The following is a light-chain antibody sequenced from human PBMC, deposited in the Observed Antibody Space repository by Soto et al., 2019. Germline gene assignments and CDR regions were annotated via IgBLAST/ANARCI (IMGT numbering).Light chain of an antibody. CDR3: QQYNPNSALT. J-gene: IGKJ4*01. CDR1: QSISGW. V-gene: IGKV1-5*01. Sequence: QMTPSTNSLCAPVLDGLLNTYRASQSISGWLAWYQQKPGKAPKLLIFDAFSLESGVPSRFSGSGSGTEFTLTISSLQPEDFATYYCQQYNPNSALTFGG. CDR2: DAF.